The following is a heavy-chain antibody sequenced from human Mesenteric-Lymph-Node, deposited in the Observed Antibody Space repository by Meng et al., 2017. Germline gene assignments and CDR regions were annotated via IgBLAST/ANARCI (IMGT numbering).Heavy chain of an antibody. V-gene: IGHV1-2*06. J-gene: IGHJ5*02. D-gene: IGHD3-22*01. CDR1: GYTFTAYY. CDR3: ARDGSGYYNWFDP. Sequence: QVGSVQAGAQVKAPGASVQASCKTSGYTFTAYYIHWMRQAPGQGPEWMGRLNPNSGDTNYAPKFHDRVTVTRDTSISTAYMELSSLRSDDTAVYYCARDGSGYYNWFDPWGQGSLVTVSS. CDR2: LNPNSGDT.